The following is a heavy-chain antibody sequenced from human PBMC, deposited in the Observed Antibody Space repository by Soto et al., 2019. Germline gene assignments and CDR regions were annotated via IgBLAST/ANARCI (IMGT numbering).Heavy chain of an antibody. J-gene: IGHJ6*03. CDR2: ISAYNGNT. Sequence: ASVKVSCKASGYTFTSYGISWVRQAPGQGLEWMGWISAYNGNTNYAQKLQGRVTMTTDTSTSTAYMELRSLRSDDTAVYYCARVVYGSGKYYHYYMDVWGKGTTVTVSS. D-gene: IGHD3-10*01. V-gene: IGHV1-18*01. CDR3: ARVVYGSGKYYHYYMDV. CDR1: GYTFTSYG.